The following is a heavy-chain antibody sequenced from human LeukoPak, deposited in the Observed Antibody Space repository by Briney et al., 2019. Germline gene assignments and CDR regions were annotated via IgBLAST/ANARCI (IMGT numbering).Heavy chain of an antibody. J-gene: IGHJ4*02. CDR3: ARGSTYYSDSSGYSKGFDY. CDR1: VGSISSYY. Sequence: SETLSLTCTVPVGSISSYYWSWIRQPPGKGLWCLGYIYYSGSANYNPAIKSRVTISVDTSKNQFSLKLTSVTAADTAVYYCARGSTYYSDSSGYSKGFDYWGQGTLVTVSS. D-gene: IGHD3-22*01. V-gene: IGHV4-59*01. CDR2: IYYSGSA.